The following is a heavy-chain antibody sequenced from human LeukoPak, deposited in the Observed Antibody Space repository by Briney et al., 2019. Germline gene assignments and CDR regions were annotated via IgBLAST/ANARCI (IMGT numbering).Heavy chain of an antibody. CDR2: ISDSGGNT. CDR3: VRGYSFGPYGMDV. Sequence: GGSLRLLGSASGFPLSSLAMHWVPHAPGKALVSVSAISDSGGNTYYADSVKGRFTISRDNSKNTLYLQMSSLRAEDTAVYFCVRGYSFGPYGMDVWGQGTTVTVSS. D-gene: IGHD2-15*01. CDR1: GFPLSSLA. J-gene: IGHJ6*02. V-gene: IGHV3-64D*09.